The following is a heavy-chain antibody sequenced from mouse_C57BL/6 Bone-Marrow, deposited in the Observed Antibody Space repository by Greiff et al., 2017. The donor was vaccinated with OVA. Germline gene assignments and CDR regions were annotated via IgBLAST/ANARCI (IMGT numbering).Heavy chain of an antibody. J-gene: IGHJ4*01. V-gene: IGHV14-4*01. CDR1: GFNIKDDY. CDR2: IDPENGDT. CDR3: TLDDGYYDAMDD. Sequence: EVQLQQSGAELVRPGASVKLSCTASGFNIKDDYMHWVKQRPEQGLEWIGWIDPENGDTEYASKFQGKATITADTSSNTAYLQLSSLTSEDTAVYYCTLDDGYYDAMDDWGQGTSVTVSS. D-gene: IGHD2-3*01.